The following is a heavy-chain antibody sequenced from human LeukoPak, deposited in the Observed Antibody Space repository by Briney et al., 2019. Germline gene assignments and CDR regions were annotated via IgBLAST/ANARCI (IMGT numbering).Heavy chain of an antibody. J-gene: IGHJ4*02. D-gene: IGHD7-27*01. CDR2: IYSGGST. Sequence: GGSLRLSCAASGFTVSSDYMSWVRQAPGKGLEWVSVIYSGGSTYYADSVKGRFTISRDNSKSTIYLHMSNLRAEDTALYYCARDGQAFNSNWDYFEYWGQGTPVTVSS. V-gene: IGHV3-53*01. CDR3: ARDGQAFNSNWDYFEY. CDR1: GFTVSSDY.